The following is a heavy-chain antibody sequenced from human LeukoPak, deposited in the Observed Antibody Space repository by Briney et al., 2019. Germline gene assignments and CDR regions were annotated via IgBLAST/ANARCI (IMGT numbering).Heavy chain of an antibody. CDR2: ISGDSTYI. J-gene: IGHJ4*02. CDR1: GFTFSTYG. Sequence: GGSLRLSCAASGFTFSTYGMHWVRQAPGKGLEWVSSISGDSTYIYNAGSVKGRFTISRDNAQASLYLQMISLRADDTAVYYCARVSGRLERQGDLDYWGQGTLVIVSS. CDR3: ARVSGRLERQGDLDY. V-gene: IGHV3-21*01. D-gene: IGHD1-1*01.